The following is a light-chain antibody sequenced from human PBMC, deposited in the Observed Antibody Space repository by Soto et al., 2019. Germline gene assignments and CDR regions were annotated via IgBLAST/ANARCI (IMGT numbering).Light chain of an antibody. CDR3: DTWDRNTHV. J-gene: IGLJ3*02. Sequence: QLVLTQSSSASASLGSSVKLTCTVSSGHSSYIIAWHQQQPGQAPRYLMKLEGSGSYNKGSGVPDRFSGSSSGADRYLTISNLQFEDEADYYCDTWDRNTHVFGGGTKLTVL. V-gene: IGLV4-60*02. CDR1: SGHSSYI. CDR2: LEGSGSY.